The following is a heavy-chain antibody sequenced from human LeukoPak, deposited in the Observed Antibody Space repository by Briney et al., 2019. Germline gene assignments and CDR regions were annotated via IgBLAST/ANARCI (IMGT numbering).Heavy chain of an antibody. V-gene: IGHV4-34*01. CDR3: ARDRAPVFSI. CDR1: GGSFSGYY. D-gene: IGHD1-14*01. CDR2: INHSGST. J-gene: IGHJ3*02. Sequence: SETLSLTCAVYGGSFSGYYWSWIRQPPGKGLEWIGEINHSGSTYYNPSLKSRVTISVDRSKNQFSLKLSSVTAADTAVYCCARDRAPVFSIWGQGTMVTVSS.